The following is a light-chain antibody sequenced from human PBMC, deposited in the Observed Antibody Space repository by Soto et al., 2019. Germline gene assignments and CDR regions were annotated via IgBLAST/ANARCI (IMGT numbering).Light chain of an antibody. V-gene: IGLV2-14*01. CDR3: NSYSSSTSLPYV. CDR1: TNDVGGYNY. CDR2: EVS. J-gene: IGLJ1*01. Sequence: QSVLTQPASVSGSRGQSITISCTGTTNDVGGYNYVSWYQQHPGKAPKLLIFEVSSRPSGVSNRFSGSKSGNTASLTISALQAEDEADYFCNSYSSSTSLPYVFGTGTKVTLL.